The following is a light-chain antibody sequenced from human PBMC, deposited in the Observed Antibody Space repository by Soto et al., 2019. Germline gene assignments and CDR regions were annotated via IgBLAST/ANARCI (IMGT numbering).Light chain of an antibody. V-gene: IGKV4-1*01. CDR1: QRVLCKYNNRNF. CDR2: WAS. Sequence: DIVMTQSPDSLAVSLGVGATINCKSTQRVLCKYNNRNFLGLYQQKAGQPTKLLLYWASTRGCGVPDRFGGSGSATDFTLTISSLQAEDVAVYYCQQYYSTWTFGQGTKVDI. J-gene: IGKJ1*01. CDR3: QQYYSTWT.